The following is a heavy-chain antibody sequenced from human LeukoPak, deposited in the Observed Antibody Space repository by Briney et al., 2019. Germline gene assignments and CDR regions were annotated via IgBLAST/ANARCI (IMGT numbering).Heavy chain of an antibody. CDR3: TTDRRYDILTVDYYYMDV. V-gene: IGHV3-15*01. D-gene: IGHD3-9*01. J-gene: IGHJ6*03. Sequence: GGSLRLSCAASGFTFSNAWMSWVRQAPGKGLEWVGRIKSKTDGGTTDYAAPVKGRFTISRDDSKNTLYLQKNSLKTEDTAVYYCTTDRRYDILTVDYYYMDVWGKGTTVTVSS. CDR1: GFTFSNAW. CDR2: IKSKTDGGTT.